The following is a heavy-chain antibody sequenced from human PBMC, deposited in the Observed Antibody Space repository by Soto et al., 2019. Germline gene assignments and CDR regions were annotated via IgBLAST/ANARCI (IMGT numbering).Heavy chain of an antibody. CDR3: TRSGGMYALHS. V-gene: IGHV4-4*02. CDR2: IYGSGCT. D-gene: IGHD6-19*01. CDR1: GDSISTSNY. Sequence: QVQLHESGPGLVNPSWTLSLTCAVSGDSISTSNYWSWVRKPPEKGLEWIGDIYGSGCTTYNPSLKNRFTISVDKSKNHFSLNLNSVTAADTSVYYCTRSGGMYALHSWGQGTLVSVSS. J-gene: IGHJ4*02.